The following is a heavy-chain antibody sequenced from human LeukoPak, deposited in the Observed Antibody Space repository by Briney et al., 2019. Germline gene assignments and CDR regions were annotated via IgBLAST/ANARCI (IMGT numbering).Heavy chain of an antibody. CDR3: ARGSDIVVVPAALAYYYYGMDV. CDR1: GFTFSSYW. V-gene: IGHV3-7*01. Sequence: PGGSLRLSCAASGFTFSSYWMSWVRQAPGKGLEWVANIKQDGSEKDYVDSVKGRFTISRDNAKNSLYLQMNSLRAEDTAVYYCARGSDIVVVPAALAYYYYGMDVWGQGTTVTVSS. D-gene: IGHD2-2*01. CDR2: IKQDGSEK. J-gene: IGHJ6*02.